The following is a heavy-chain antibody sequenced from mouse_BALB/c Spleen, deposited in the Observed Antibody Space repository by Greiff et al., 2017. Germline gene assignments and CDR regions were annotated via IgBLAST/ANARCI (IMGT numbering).Heavy chain of an antibody. Sequence: EVQLQQSGAELVKPGASVKLSCTASGFNITDSYMHWVKQRPEQGLEWIGRIDPSNGNTKYDPKFQGKATITADTSSNTAYVQLSSLTSEDTAVYYCARGCYGSWYFDVWGAGTTVTVSS. V-gene: IGHV14-3*02. D-gene: IGHD1-1*01. CDR3: ARGCYGSWYFDV. CDR2: IDPSNGNT. CDR1: GFNITDSY. J-gene: IGHJ1*01.